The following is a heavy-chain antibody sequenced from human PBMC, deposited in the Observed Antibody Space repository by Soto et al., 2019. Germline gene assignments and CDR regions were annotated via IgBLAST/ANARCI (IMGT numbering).Heavy chain of an antibody. CDR3: AKGSRYDILTAYHAFDY. V-gene: IGHV3-23*01. CDR2: ISGGGGGT. J-gene: IGHJ4*02. D-gene: IGHD3-9*01. Sequence: PGGSLRLSCAVSGFTFNSYAMNWVRQAPGKGLEWVSSISGGGGGTYYADSLKGRLTISRDNSKSTLYLQMNSLRAEDTAVYYCAKGSRYDILTAYHAFDYWGQGTLVTVSS. CDR1: GFTFNSYA.